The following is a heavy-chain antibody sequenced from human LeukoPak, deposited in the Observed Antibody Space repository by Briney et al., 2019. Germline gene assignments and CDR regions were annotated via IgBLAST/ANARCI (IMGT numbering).Heavy chain of an antibody. Sequence: SETLSLTCTVSGGSISSYYWSRIRQPPGKGLEWIGYIYYSGSTNYNPSLKSRVTISVDTSKNQFSLKLSSVTAADTAVYYCARAGYGSGRNYYYYYMDVWGKGTTVTISS. CDR1: GGSISSYY. V-gene: IGHV4-59*01. CDR2: IYYSGST. D-gene: IGHD3-10*01. CDR3: ARAGYGSGRNYYYYYMDV. J-gene: IGHJ6*03.